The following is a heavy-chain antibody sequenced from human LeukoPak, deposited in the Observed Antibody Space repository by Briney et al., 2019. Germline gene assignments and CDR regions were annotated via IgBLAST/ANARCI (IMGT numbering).Heavy chain of an antibody. J-gene: IGHJ4*02. V-gene: IGHV3-66*01. Sequence: PGGSLRLSCAASGFTVSSNYMSWVRQAPGEGLKWVSVIYSGGSTYYADSVKGRFTISRDNSKNTLYLQMNSLRAEDTAVYYCARAGLYYDSSGYIDYWGQGTLVTVSS. CDR2: IYSGGST. CDR3: ARAGLYYDSSGYIDY. CDR1: GFTVSSNY. D-gene: IGHD3-22*01.